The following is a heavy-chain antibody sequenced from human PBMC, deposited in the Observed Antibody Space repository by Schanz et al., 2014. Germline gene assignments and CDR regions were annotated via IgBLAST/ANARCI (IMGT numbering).Heavy chain of an antibody. CDR2: ISAYNGNT. J-gene: IGHJ4*02. Sequence: QVQLVQSGAEVKKPGASVRVSCKASGYTFTSYGISWVRQAPGQGLEWMGWISAYNGNTKYPQKLQGRVTMTTDTSSSTAYMALTDLRSDDTAVYYCARDRRVFDRDGLYYFDSWGQGTLVTVSS. V-gene: IGHV1-18*01. CDR1: GYTFTSYG. D-gene: IGHD3-16*02. CDR3: ARDRRVFDRDGLYYFDS.